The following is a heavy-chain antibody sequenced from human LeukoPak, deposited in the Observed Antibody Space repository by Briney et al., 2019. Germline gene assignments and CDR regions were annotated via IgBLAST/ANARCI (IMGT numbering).Heavy chain of an antibody. CDR1: GFTFSSYS. CDR2: ISGSGGST. V-gene: IGHV3-23*01. D-gene: IGHD6-13*01. J-gene: IGHJ6*03. Sequence: QTGGSLRLSCAASGFTFSSYSMSWVRQAPGKGLEWVSAISGSGGSTYYADSVKGRFTISRDNSKNTLYLQMNSLRAEDTAVYYCAKVRNPRIAAAGTGFYYYYYMDVWGKGTTVTVSS. CDR3: AKVRNPRIAAAGTGFYYYYYMDV.